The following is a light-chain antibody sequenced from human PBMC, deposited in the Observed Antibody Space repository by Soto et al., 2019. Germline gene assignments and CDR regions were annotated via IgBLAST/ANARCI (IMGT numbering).Light chain of an antibody. CDR2: GAV. CDR3: QQYYGWLWT. V-gene: IGKV3D-15*01. Sequence: EIVMTQSPATLSASPGERVTLSCRVSQSVSGNLAWYQQKPGQAPRLLIYGAVTRATGIPARFSGRGSGTEFTLTITSLQSEDFAVYFCQQYYGWLWTFGQGTKVDIK. J-gene: IGKJ1*01. CDR1: QSVSGN.